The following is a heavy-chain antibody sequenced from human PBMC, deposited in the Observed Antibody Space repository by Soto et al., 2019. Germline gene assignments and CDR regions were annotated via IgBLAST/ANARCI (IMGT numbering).Heavy chain of an antibody. D-gene: IGHD2-15*01. V-gene: IGHV3-30-3*01. CDR2: ISYDGSDK. CDR3: AREINSHFDY. CDR1: GLTFSSYG. J-gene: IGHJ4*02. Sequence: QVQLVESGGGVVQPGRSLRLSCAASGLTFSSYGMNWVRQAPGKGLEWVAVISYDGSDKYYADSVKGRFTISRDNSKNTLFLQMNSRRADDTDVYYCAREINSHFDYWGQGTLVTVSS.